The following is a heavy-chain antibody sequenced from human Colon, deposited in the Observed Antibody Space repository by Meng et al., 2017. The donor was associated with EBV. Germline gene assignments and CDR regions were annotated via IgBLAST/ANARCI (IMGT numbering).Heavy chain of an antibody. CDR3: ARWAFIDSYGFDH. D-gene: IGHD5-18*01. V-gene: IGHV4-30-2*01. CDR1: GEPVTNGGYS. J-gene: IGHJ4*02. Sequence: QLQLQESGSGLGKPSQNLDLTFVSSGEPVTNGGYSWNWIRQPPGKGLEWIGYIYHSGSTKYNPSLKSRVTISVDTSKNQISLKLTSVTAADTAVYYCARWAFIDSYGFDHWGQGTLVTVSS. CDR2: IYHSGST.